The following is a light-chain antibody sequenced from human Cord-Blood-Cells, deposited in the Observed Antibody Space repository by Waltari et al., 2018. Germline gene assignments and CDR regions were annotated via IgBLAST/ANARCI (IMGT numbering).Light chain of an antibody. Sequence: DIQMTQSPSSLSASVGDRVTITCRASQSISSYLNCYQQKPGKAPQLLIYAASSLQSGVPSSFSGSGSGTDFTLTISSLQPEDFATYYCQQSYSTPYTFGQGTKLEIK. CDR3: QQSYSTPYT. V-gene: IGKV1-39*01. CDR2: AAS. J-gene: IGKJ2*01. CDR1: QSISSY.